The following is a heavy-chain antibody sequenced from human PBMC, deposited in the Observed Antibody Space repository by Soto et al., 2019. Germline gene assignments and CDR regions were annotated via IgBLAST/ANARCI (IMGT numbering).Heavy chain of an antibody. V-gene: IGHV3-33*01. CDR1: GFTFSSYG. D-gene: IGHD3-22*01. CDR2: IWYDGSNK. Sequence: GGSLRLSCAASGFTFSSYGMHWVRQAPGKGLEWVAVIWYDGSNKYYADSVKGRFTISRDNSKNTLYLQMNSLRAEDTAVYYCARDLYYYDSSGPFGYWGQGTLVTVSS. CDR3: ARDLYYYDSSGPFGY. J-gene: IGHJ4*02.